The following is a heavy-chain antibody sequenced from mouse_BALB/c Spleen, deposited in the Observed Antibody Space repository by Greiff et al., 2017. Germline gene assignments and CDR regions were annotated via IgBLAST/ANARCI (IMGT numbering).Heavy chain of an antibody. Sequence: LQQPGSELVRPGASVKLSCKASGYTFTSYWMHWVKQRHGQGLEWIGNIYPGSGSTNYDEKFKSKGTLTVDTSSSTAYMHLSSLTSEDSAVYYCTRSRGYGNYGYAMDYWGQGTSVTVAS. V-gene: IGHV1S22*01. J-gene: IGHJ4*01. CDR3: TRSRGYGNYGYAMDY. CDR1: GYTFTSYW. D-gene: IGHD2-1*01. CDR2: IYPGSGST.